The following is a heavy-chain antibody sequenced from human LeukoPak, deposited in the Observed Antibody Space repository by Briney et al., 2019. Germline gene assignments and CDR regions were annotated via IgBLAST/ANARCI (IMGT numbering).Heavy chain of an antibody. Sequence: PGGSLRLSCSASGFTFSSYAMSWVRQAPGKGLEWVSAISGSGGSTYYADSVKGRFTISRDNSKNTFYLQMNSLRAEDTAVYYCVKDYSKYPSFFDHWGQGNLVTVSS. D-gene: IGHD4-11*01. CDR3: VKDYSKYPSFFDH. V-gene: IGHV3-23*01. CDR2: ISGSGGST. J-gene: IGHJ4*02. CDR1: GFTFSSYA.